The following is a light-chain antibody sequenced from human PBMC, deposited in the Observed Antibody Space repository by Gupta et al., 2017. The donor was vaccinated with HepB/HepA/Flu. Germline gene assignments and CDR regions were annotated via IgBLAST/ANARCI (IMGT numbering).Light chain of an antibody. V-gene: IGLV2-14*01. J-gene: IGLJ3*02. CDR3: SSDKHQHPWV. CDR1: SSDVGDYNY. CDR2: DVS. Sequence: QSALTQPASVSGSPGQSITISCPGTSSDVGDYNYVSWYQQHPGKAPKLMIYDVSKRPSGVSTRFSGSKSGNTASLTISGLQAEDEADYYCSSDKHQHPWVFGGGTKLTV.